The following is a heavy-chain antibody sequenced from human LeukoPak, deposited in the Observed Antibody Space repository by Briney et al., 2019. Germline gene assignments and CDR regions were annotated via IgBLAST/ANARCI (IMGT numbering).Heavy chain of an antibody. CDR3: ARGPGGSSPSFHFDY. Sequence: GASVKVSCKASGGTFSSYAISWVRQAPGQGLEWMGGIIPIFGTANYAQKFQGRVTITADESTSTAYMELSSLRSEDTAVYYCARGPGGSSPSFHFDYWGQGTLVTVSS. J-gene: IGHJ4*02. CDR2: IIPIFGTA. V-gene: IGHV1-69*13. CDR1: GGTFSSYA. D-gene: IGHD6-6*01.